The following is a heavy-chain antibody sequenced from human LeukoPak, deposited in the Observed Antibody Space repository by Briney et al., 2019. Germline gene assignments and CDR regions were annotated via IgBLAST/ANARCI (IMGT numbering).Heavy chain of an antibody. CDR1: GGTFSSYA. Sequence: ASVKVSCKASGGTFSSYAISWVRQAPGQRLEWMGGIIPIFGTANYAQKFQGRVTITADESTSTAYMELSSLRSEDTAVYYCAKPIREAYYYYGMDVWGQGTTVTVSS. CDR2: IIPIFGTA. V-gene: IGHV1-69*13. J-gene: IGHJ6*02. D-gene: IGHD3-10*01. CDR3: AKPIREAYYYYGMDV.